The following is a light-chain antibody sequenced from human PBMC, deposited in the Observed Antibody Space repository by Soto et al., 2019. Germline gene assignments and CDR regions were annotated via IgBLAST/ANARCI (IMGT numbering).Light chain of an antibody. J-gene: IGKJ3*01. Sequence: IVLTQSPGTLSLSPGERATLSCGASQSVTNNFLAWYQQKPGQAPRLLIYGASSRATGVPDRFSGSGSGTAFTLTISRLEPGDFAVYYCQQYGTPHFTFGPGTKVDIK. CDR2: GAS. CDR3: QQYGTPHFT. CDR1: QSVTNNF. V-gene: IGKV3-20*01.